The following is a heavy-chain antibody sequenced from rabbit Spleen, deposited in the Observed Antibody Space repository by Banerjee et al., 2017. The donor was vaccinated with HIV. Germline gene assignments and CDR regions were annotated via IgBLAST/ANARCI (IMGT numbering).Heavy chain of an antibody. Sequence: QQQLVESGGGLVKPGASLTLTCTASGFSLSNNYWICWVRQAPGKGLEWIGCIDPIFGATYYASWAKGRFTISKTSSTTVTLQMTRLTAADTATYFCARDDALTHSYAFNLWGQGTLVTVS. CDR3: ARDDALTHSYAFNL. J-gene: IGHJ4*01. CDR1: GFSLSNNYW. V-gene: IGHV1S45*01. D-gene: IGHD4-1*01. CDR2: IDPIFGAT.